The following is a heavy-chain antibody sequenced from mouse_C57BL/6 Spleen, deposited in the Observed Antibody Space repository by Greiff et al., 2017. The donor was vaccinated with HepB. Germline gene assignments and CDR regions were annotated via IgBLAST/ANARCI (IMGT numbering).Heavy chain of an antibody. CDR2: FYPGSGSI. V-gene: IGHV1-62-2*01. J-gene: IGHJ4*01. CDR1: GYTFTEYT. CDR3: ARDEEGPGNYPLYAMDY. D-gene: IGHD2-1*01. Sequence: QVHVKQSGAELVKPGASVKLSCKASGYTFTEYTIHWVKQRSGQGLEWIGWFYPGSGSIKYNEKFKDKATLTADKSSSTVYMELSRLTSEDSAVYFCARDEEGPGNYPLYAMDYWGQGTSVTVSS.